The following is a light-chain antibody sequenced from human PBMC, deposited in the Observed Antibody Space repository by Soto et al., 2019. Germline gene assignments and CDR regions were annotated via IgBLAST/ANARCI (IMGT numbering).Light chain of an antibody. CDR2: DVS. Sequence: QSVLTQPASVSGSPGQSITISCTGTSSDVGGYNYVSWYQQHPGKAPRLIIYDVSYRPSGVSNRFSGSKSGNTASLTISGLQAEDEADYYCSSYRSSSTVYVFGPGTKVTVL. J-gene: IGLJ1*01. V-gene: IGLV2-14*01. CDR1: SSDVGGYNY. CDR3: SSYRSSSTVYV.